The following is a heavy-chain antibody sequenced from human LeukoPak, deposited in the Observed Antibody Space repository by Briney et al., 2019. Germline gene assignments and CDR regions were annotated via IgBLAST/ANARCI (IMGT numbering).Heavy chain of an antibody. D-gene: IGHD3-10*01. J-gene: IGHJ4*02. V-gene: IGHV3-21*01. CDR2: ISSSSSYI. CDR3: AKLAKYFYGSETYFFFEH. CDR1: GFTFSSYS. Sequence: GGSLRLSCAASGFTFSSYSMNWVRQAPGKGLEWVSSISSSSSYIYYADSVKGRFTISRDNAKNSLFLQMNSLRVEDTAVYYCAKLAKYFYGSETYFFFEHWGQGTPVTASS.